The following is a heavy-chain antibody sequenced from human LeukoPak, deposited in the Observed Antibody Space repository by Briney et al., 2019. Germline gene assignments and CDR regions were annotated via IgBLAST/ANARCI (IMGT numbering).Heavy chain of an antibody. D-gene: IGHD3-22*01. V-gene: IGHV4-39*01. CDR1: NASIISSSYY. Sequence: SETLSLTCSVSNASIISSSYYWGWIRQPPGKGLEWIGSIYYRGRTYYNPSLKIRVTISADTSKNQFSLNLNSVSASDTAVYYCARQKILDDNYDSSGYYVDQWGQGSLVTVSS. CDR2: IYYRGRT. CDR3: ARQKILDDNYDSSGYYVDQ. J-gene: IGHJ4*02.